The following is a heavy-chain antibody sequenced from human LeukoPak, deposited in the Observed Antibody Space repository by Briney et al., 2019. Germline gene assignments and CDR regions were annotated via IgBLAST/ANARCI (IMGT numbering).Heavy chain of an antibody. CDR1: GDSIGSRSYF. V-gene: IGHV4-39*01. D-gene: IGHD1-26*01. J-gene: IGHJ4*02. Sequence: RPSETLSLTCTVSGDSIGSRSYFWDWIRQPPGKGLEWIGSIYYGGSSYYNPSLKSRVTISVDTSKNQFSLKLSSVTAADTAVYYCARHRSGTYYRFDYWGQGTLVTVSS. CDR2: IYYGGSS. CDR3: ARHRSGTYYRFDY.